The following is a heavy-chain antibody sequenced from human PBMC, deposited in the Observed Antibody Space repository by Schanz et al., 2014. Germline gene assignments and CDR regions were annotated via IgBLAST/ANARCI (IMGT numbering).Heavy chain of an antibody. CDR1: GFTFSSYG. V-gene: IGHV3-33*01. CDR3: ARNRGSGGQNWYFDL. Sequence: VQLVESGGGLVQPGGSLRLSCAASGFTFSSYGMHWVRQAPGKGLEWVAVIWYDGSNKYYADSVKGRFTISRDNSKNTLFLQMNSLRAEDTAVYYCARNRGSGGQNWYFDLWGRGTLVTVSS. J-gene: IGHJ2*01. CDR2: IWYDGSNK. D-gene: IGHD1-26*01.